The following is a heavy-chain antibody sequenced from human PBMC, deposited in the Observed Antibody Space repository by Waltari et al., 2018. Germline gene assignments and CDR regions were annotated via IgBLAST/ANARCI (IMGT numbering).Heavy chain of an antibody. Sequence: EVQLVESGGGLVQPGGSLRLSCETSGLTFSGYYFHWVRQAPGKGLVWVSRINSDGTITKYADSVKGRFTISRDNARSTLYLQMNSLRVEDTVVYYCATGGYDFWTGYHKIWGQGTMVTVTS. J-gene: IGHJ3*02. CDR1: GLTFSGYY. D-gene: IGHD3-3*01. V-gene: IGHV3-74*01. CDR2: INSDGTIT. CDR3: ATGGYDFWTGYHKI.